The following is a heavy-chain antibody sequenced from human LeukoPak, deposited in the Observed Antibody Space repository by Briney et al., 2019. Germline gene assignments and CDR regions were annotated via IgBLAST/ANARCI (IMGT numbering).Heavy chain of an antibody. CDR2: IYTSGST. J-gene: IGHJ5*02. D-gene: IGHD2-2*01. CDR3: ARGGCSSTSCKTRGFDP. Sequence: PSETLSLTCTVSGGSISSGSYYWSWIRQPAGKGLEWIGRIYTSGSTNYNPSFKSRVTISVDTSKNQFSLKLSSVTAADTAVYYCARGGCSSTSCKTRGFDPWGQGTLVTVSS. CDR1: GGSISSGSYY. V-gene: IGHV4-61*02.